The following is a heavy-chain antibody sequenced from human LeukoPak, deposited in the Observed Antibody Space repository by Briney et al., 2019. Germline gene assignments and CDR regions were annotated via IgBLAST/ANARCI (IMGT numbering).Heavy chain of an antibody. Sequence: GRSLRLSCAASGFTFSSYGMHWVRQAPGKGLEWVAVIWYDGSNKYYADSVKGRFTISRDNSKNTLYLQMNSLRAEDTAVYYCAKALGLMVYAPAGWDYWGQGTLVTVSS. CDR2: IWYDGSNK. CDR1: GFTFSSYG. CDR3: AKALGLMVYAPAGWDY. V-gene: IGHV3-33*06. J-gene: IGHJ4*02. D-gene: IGHD2-8*01.